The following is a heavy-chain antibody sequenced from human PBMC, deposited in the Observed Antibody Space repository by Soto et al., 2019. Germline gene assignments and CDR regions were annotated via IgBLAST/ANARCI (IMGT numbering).Heavy chain of an antibody. Sequence: SVKVSCTASGGTFSSYAIRLVRQAPGQGLEWMGGIIPIFGTANYAQKFQGRVTITADESTSTAYMELSSLRSEDTAVYYCARSDYYDSSGYYFFDYWRQGTLVTVSS. V-gene: IGHV1-69*13. CDR2: IIPIFGTA. CDR3: ARSDYYDSSGYYFFDY. D-gene: IGHD3-22*01. J-gene: IGHJ4*02. CDR1: GGTFSSYA.